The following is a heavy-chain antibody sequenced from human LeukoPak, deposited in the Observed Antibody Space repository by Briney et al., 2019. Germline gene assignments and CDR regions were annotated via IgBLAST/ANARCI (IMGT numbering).Heavy chain of an antibody. J-gene: IGHJ4*02. D-gene: IGHD3-3*01. CDR1: GFTFSDYA. CDR2: IRYDGSNK. CDR3: AKERDYYDFWSGYYY. V-gene: IGHV3-30*02. Sequence: PGGSLRLSCTTSGFTFSDYALNWVRQAPGKRLEWVAFIRYDGSNKYYADSVKGRFTISRDNSKNTLYLQMNSLRAEDTAVYYCAKERDYYDFWSGYYYWGQGTLVTVSS.